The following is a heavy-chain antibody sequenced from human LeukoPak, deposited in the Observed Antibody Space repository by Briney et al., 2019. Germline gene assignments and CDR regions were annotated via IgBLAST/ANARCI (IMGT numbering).Heavy chain of an antibody. CDR1: GFTFSNYD. Sequence: SGGSLRLSCAASGFTFSNYDMHWVRQAPGKGLEWVAVISYDGSNKYYADSVKGRFTISRDNSKNTVYLQMNSLRAEDTAVYYCAKDRSCSGSSCNVGSWGQGTMVTVSS. CDR2: ISYDGSNK. D-gene: IGHD2-2*01. J-gene: IGHJ3*01. CDR3: AKDRSCSGSSCNVGS. V-gene: IGHV3-30*18.